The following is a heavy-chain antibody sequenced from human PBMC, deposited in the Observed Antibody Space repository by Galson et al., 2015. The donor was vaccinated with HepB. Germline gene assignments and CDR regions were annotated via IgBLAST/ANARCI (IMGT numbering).Heavy chain of an antibody. V-gene: IGHV3-30*18. Sequence: SLRLSCAASGFTFSSYGMHWVRQAPGKGLQWVAVISYDGSHKYYADSVRGRLTTSRDNSKNTLYLQMNSLRVEDTAVYYCAKPGIAVAGTDTEDYWGQGTLVTVSS. CDR2: ISYDGSHK. CDR3: AKPGIAVAGTDTEDY. J-gene: IGHJ4*02. CDR1: GFTFSSYG. D-gene: IGHD6-19*01.